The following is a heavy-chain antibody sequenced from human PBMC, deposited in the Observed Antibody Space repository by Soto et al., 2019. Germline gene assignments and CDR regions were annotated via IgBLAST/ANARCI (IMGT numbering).Heavy chain of an antibody. CDR2: ISGSGAST. D-gene: IGHD6-6*01. J-gene: IGHJ6*02. Sequence: GGSLRLSCAASGFTFSNYAMTWVRQAPGKGLEWVSGISGSGASTFYADSVKGRFTTSRDTSRNTLYLQMNSLRAEDTAVYYCAKGAHSSSSRGVDAWGQGTTVTVSS. CDR3: AKGAHSSSSRGVDA. V-gene: IGHV3-23*01. CDR1: GFTFSNYA.